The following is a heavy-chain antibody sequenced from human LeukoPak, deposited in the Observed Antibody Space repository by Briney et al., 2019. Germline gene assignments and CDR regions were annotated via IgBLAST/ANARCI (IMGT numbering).Heavy chain of an antibody. CDR3: AREPSGRYYFDY. CDR2: IYYSGST. J-gene: IGHJ4*02. V-gene: IGHV4-31*03. Sequence: SQTLSLTCTVSGGSISSGGYYWSWIRQHPGKGLEWIGYIYYSGSTYYNPSLKSRVTISVDTSKNQSSLKLSSVTAADTAVYYCAREPSGRYYFDYWGQGTLVTVSS. D-gene: IGHD1-26*01. CDR1: GGSISSGGYY.